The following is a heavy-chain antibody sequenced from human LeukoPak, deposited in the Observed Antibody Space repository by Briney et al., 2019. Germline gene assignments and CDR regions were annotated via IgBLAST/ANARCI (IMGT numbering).Heavy chain of an antibody. V-gene: IGHV4-59*13. CDR2: LHYSGST. CDR3: ARTTEGYCSSASCFGFSYSYYMDV. D-gene: IGHD2-2*01. J-gene: IGHJ6*03. Sequence: SETLSLTCTVSGGSISSYYWSWIRQPPGKGLEWIGYLHYSGSTNYNPSLKSRVTISVDTSKNQFSLKLSSVIAADTAVYYCARTTEGYCSSASCFGFSYSYYMDVWGKGTTVTISS. CDR1: GGSISSYY.